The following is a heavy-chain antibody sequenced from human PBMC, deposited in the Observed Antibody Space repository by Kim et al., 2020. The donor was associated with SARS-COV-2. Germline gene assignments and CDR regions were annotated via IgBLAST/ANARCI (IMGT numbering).Heavy chain of an antibody. J-gene: IGHJ6*02. CDR1: GYSFTSYW. V-gene: IGHV5-51*01. D-gene: IGHD2-2*01. CDR3: ARQRVTVVQSYYYYYGMDV. Sequence: GESLKISCKGSGYSFTSYWIGWVRQMPGKGLEWMGIIYPGDSDTRYSPSFQGQVTISADKSISTAYLQWSSLKASDTAMYYCARQRVTVVQSYYYYYGMDVWGQGTTVTVSS. CDR2: IYPGDSDT.